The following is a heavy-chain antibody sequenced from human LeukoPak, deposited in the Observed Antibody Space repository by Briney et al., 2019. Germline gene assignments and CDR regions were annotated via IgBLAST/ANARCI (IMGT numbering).Heavy chain of an antibody. CDR1: GFTFSSYS. D-gene: IGHD2/OR15-2a*01. CDR3: ARCLSFGWFDP. V-gene: IGHV3-66*01. J-gene: IGHJ5*02. CDR2: IYSGGST. Sequence: GGSLRLSCAASGFTFSSYSMNWVRQAPGKGLEWVSVIYSGGSTYYADSVKGRFTISRDNSKNTLYLQMNSLRAEDTAVYYCARCLSFGWFDPWGQGTLVTVSS.